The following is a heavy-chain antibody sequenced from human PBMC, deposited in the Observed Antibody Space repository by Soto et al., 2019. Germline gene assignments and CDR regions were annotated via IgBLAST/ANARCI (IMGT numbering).Heavy chain of an antibody. V-gene: IGHV3-11*01. J-gene: IGHJ6*02. D-gene: IGHD3-10*01. Sequence: PGGSLRLSCAASGLTFSDHYMTWIRQAPGTGLEWISYISSSAGTIYYADSVKGRFTISRDNAKNSLYLQMTNLRAEDTAVYYCARAPYFGSGTYYYYALDVWGQGTTVTVSS. CDR2: ISSSAGTI. CDR3: ARAPYFGSGTYYYYALDV. CDR1: GLTFSDHY.